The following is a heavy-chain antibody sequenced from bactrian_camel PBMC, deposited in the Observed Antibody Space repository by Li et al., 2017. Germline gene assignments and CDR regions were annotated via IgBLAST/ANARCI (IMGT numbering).Heavy chain of an antibody. J-gene: IGHJ4*01. V-gene: IGHV3S53*01. CDR1: GYTFNTGY. CDR3: KRICASTTITQPLGPTAY. D-gene: IGHD3*01. CDR2: LDHEGTT. Sequence: VESGGGSVHSGGSLRLSCAASGYTFNTGYMAWFRQNPGTEREGVASLDHEGTTIYANSVKGRFTISQDNATSTLFLQMNSLKPDDTAMYYCKRICASTTITQPLGPTAYWGQGTQVTVS.